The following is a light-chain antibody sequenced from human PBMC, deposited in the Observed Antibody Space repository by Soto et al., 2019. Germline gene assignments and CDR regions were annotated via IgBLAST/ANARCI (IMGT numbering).Light chain of an antibody. CDR3: QERGYWPAQVA. Sequence: ESVLTQSPATLSFSPGDRATLSCRASQSVSNYFAWYQRKPGQPPRLLIYDVSNRATGIPARFSGSGSGTDFTLTISSLEPEDSAVYYCQERGYWPAQVAFGPGSEVDI. V-gene: IGKV3-11*01. CDR1: QSVSNY. J-gene: IGKJ3*01. CDR2: DVS.